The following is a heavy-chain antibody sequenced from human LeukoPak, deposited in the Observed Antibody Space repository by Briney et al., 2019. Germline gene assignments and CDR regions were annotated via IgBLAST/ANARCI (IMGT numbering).Heavy chain of an antibody. J-gene: IGHJ4*02. V-gene: IGHV3-23*01. CDR3: AKDNGPYYGPEEGFDY. Sequence: AGGSLRLSCAASTFIFSDYAMTWVRQAPGKGLEWVSTISGGGDATYYAHSVKGRFAVSRDNSKNTLYLQMNSLRAEDTAVYYCAKDNGPYYGPEEGFDYWGQGTLVTVSS. CDR2: ISGGGDAT. D-gene: IGHD3-10*01. CDR1: TFIFSDYA.